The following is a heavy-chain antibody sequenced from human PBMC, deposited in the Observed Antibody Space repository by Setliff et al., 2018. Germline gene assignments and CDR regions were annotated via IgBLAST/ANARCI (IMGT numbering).Heavy chain of an antibody. CDR2: IQKSGST. V-gene: IGHV4-59*01. CDR3: ARLSWNGLRYYGLDV. J-gene: IGHJ6*02. CDR1: GVSISSYY. Sequence: KPSETLSLTCNVSGVSISSYYWSWIRQPPGKGLESIGYIQKSGSTTYNPSLMSRVSISVDTSKNQFSLKLRSVTAADTAVYYCARLSWNGLRYYGLDVWGQGTTVTVSS. D-gene: IGHD3-3*01.